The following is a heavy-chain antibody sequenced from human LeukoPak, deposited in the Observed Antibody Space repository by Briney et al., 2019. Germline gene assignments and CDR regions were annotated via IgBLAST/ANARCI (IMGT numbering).Heavy chain of an antibody. D-gene: IGHD2-15*01. CDR3: AGVSCSGGSCYWGGGFYYFDY. J-gene: IGHJ4*02. CDR1: GGSISSGDYY. CDR2: IYYSGST. Sequence: PSETLSLTCTVSGGSISSGDYYWSWIRQPPGKGLEWIGYIYYSGSTYYNPSLKSRVTISVDTSKNQFSLKLSSVTAADTAVYYCAGVSCSGGSCYWGGGFYYFDYWGQGTLVTVSS. V-gene: IGHV4-30-4*01.